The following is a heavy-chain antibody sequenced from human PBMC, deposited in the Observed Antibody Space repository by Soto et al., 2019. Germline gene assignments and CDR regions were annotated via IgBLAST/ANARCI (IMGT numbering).Heavy chain of an antibody. CDR2: IYRSGTT. J-gene: IGHJ4*02. CDR3: ARTHSGSYYSVFNY. D-gene: IGHD1-26*01. CDR1: NFSISSGYY. V-gene: IGHV4-38-2*01. Sequence: SETLSLTCVVSNFSISSGYYWGWIRQSPGKGLEWIASIYRSGTTSYNPSLKSRATISVDPSKNQFSLMLTAVTAADTAVYYCARTHSGSYYSVFNYWGRGSLVTVYS.